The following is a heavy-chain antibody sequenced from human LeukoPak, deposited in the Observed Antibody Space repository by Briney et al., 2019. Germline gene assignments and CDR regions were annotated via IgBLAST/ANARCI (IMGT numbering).Heavy chain of an antibody. CDR3: ARGPDSSGYYPFDY. J-gene: IGHJ4*02. CDR1: GYTFTGYF. CDR2: INPNSGGT. D-gene: IGHD3-22*01. V-gene: IGHV1-2*02. Sequence: ASVKVSCKASGYTFTGYFMHWVRQAPGQGLEWMGWINPNSGGTNYAQKFQGRVTMTRDTSISTAYMELSRLRSDDTAVYYCARGPDSSGYYPFDYWGQGTLVTVSS.